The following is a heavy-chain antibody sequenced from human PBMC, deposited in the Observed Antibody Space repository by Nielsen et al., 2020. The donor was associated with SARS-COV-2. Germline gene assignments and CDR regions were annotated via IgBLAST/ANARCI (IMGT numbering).Heavy chain of an antibody. V-gene: IGHV1-2*06. J-gene: IGHJ5*02. Sequence: ASVKVSCKASGYTFTGYYMHWVRQAPGQGLEWMGRINPNSGGTNYAQKFQGRVTMTRDTSISTAYMELSRLRSDDTAVYYCARADIVVVPAAPFDPWGQGTLVTVSS. CDR2: INPNSGGT. CDR3: ARADIVVVPAAPFDP. CDR1: GYTFTGYY. D-gene: IGHD2-2*01.